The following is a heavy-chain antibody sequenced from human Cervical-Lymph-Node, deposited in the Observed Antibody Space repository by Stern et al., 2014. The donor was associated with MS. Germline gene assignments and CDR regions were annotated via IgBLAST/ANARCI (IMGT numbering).Heavy chain of an antibody. CDR2: INPSGGSK. CDR1: GYTFTSYH. Sequence: QVQLGQSGGEVKKPGASVKVSCKASGYTFTSYHMHWVRQAPGQGLEWMGNINPSGGSKSYAQKFQGRVTMTRDTSTSTVYMELSSLRSEDTAVYYCARAGQQGVFYWGQGTLVTVSS. V-gene: IGHV1-46*03. J-gene: IGHJ4*02. CDR3: ARAGQQGVFY. D-gene: IGHD6-13*01.